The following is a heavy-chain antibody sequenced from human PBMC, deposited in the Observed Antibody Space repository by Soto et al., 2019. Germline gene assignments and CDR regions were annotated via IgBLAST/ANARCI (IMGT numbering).Heavy chain of an antibody. CDR1: GGTFSSYA. CDR3: AGIAAATRTFDY. CDR2: IIPIFGTA. V-gene: IGHV1-69*13. J-gene: IGHJ4*02. Sequence: ASVKVSCKASGGTFSSYAISWVRQAPGQGLEWMGGIIPIFGTANYAQKFQGRVTITADESTSTAYMELSSLRSEDTAVYYCAGIAAATRTFDYWGQGTLVTVSS. D-gene: IGHD6-13*01.